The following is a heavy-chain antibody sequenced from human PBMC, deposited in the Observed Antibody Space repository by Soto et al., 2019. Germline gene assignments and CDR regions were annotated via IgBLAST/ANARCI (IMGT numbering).Heavy chain of an antibody. D-gene: IGHD6-19*01. CDR1: GVSISSSSYY. CDR3: ARQGFQWLVLLGDYYYGMDV. CDR2: IYYSGST. Sequence: PSETLSLTCTVSGVSISSSSYYWGWIRQPPGKGLEWIGSIYYSGSTYYNPSLKSRVTISVDTSKNQFSLKLSSVTAADTAVYYCARQGFQWLVLLGDYYYGMDVWGQGTTVTVSS. J-gene: IGHJ6*02. V-gene: IGHV4-39*01.